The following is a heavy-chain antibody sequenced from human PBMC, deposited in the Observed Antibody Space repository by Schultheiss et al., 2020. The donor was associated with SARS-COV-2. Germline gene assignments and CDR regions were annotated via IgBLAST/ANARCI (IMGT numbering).Heavy chain of an antibody. V-gene: IGHV3-30*03. Sequence: GGSLRLSCSDSGFTLSRYSMNWVRQAPGKGLEWVAVISYDGSNEHYADSVKGRFTISRDNSKNTLYLQVNSLRAEDTAVYYCARVWEVGTLSDYWGQGTLVTVSS. CDR3: ARVWEVGTLSDY. J-gene: IGHJ4*02. D-gene: IGHD1-26*01. CDR2: ISYDGSNE. CDR1: GFTLSRYS.